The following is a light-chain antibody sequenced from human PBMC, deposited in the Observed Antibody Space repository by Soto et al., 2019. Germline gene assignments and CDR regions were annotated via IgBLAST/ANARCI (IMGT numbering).Light chain of an antibody. CDR3: QQRSYPIT. Sequence: IVLTQSPDTLSLSPGESATLSCRASQRLGRYLAWYKQKPGQAHRLLIYDASHRATGIPVRFSGSGSDSDFTLTISSLEPEDFAVYYCQQRSYPITFGQGTRLEIK. V-gene: IGKV3-11*01. CDR2: DAS. J-gene: IGKJ5*01. CDR1: QRLGRY.